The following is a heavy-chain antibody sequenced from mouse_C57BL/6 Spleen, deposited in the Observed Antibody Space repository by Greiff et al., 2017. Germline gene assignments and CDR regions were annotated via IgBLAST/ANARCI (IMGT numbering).Heavy chain of an antibody. Sequence: QVQLQQSGAELMKPGASVKLSCKATGYTFTGYWIEWVKQTPGHGLEWIGEILPGSGSTNYTEKVKGQATFTEDTSSNTADLQLSSLTTEDSAIYYWAGRTGAMDYWGQGTSVTVSS. CDR3: AGRTGAMDY. J-gene: IGHJ4*01. CDR1: GYTFTGYW. D-gene: IGHD3-3*01. V-gene: IGHV1-9*01. CDR2: ILPGSGST.